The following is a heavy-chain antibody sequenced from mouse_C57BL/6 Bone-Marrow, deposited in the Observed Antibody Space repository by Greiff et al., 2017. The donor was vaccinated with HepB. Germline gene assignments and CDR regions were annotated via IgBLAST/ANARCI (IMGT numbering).Heavy chain of an antibody. Sequence: EVQLQQSGPELVKPGASVKISCKASGYSFTGYYMNWVKQSPEKSLEWIGEINPSTGGTTYNQKFKAKATLTVDKSSSTAYMQLKSLTSEDSAVYYCARYLSYYYAMDYWGQGTSVTVSS. CDR3: ARYLSYYYAMDY. D-gene: IGHD5-1*01. CDR1: GYSFTGYY. V-gene: IGHV1-42*01. CDR2: INPSTGGT. J-gene: IGHJ4*01.